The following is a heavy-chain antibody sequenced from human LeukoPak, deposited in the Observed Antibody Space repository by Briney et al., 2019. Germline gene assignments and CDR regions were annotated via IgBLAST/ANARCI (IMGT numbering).Heavy chain of an antibody. CDR2: LYSGSDT. Sequence: PGESLTLSCAASGFSVSLNYMNWVRQARGKGLEWVSILYSGSDTYYADSVKGRFTISRDSSKNMLSLHMNSLRVEDTALYYCARVGDHFHWYLDLWGRGTLVTVSS. V-gene: IGHV3-53*01. CDR3: ARVGDHFHWYLDL. J-gene: IGHJ2*01. CDR1: GFSVSLNY. D-gene: IGHD3-3*02.